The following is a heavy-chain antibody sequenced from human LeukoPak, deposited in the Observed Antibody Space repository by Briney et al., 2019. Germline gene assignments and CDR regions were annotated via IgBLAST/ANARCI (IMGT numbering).Heavy chain of an antibody. D-gene: IGHD3-10*01. CDR2: IYPGDSDT. V-gene: IGHV5-51*01. CDR3: ARPFASGTAVGFNI. CDR1: GYSFITYW. J-gene: IGHJ3*02. Sequence: GESLKISCKGSGYSFITYWIAWVRQMPGKGLEWMGLIYPGDSDTRYSPSFQGQVTISADKSISTAYLQWSSLKASDIAMYYCARPFASGTAVGFNIWGQGTMVTVSS.